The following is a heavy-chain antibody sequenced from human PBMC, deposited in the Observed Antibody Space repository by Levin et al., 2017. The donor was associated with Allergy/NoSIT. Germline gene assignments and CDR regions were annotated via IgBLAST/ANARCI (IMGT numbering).Heavy chain of an antibody. CDR3: ARDRRDYDILTGYSTYYYGMDV. D-gene: IGHD3-9*01. CDR2: IYYSGST. Sequence: KTSETLSLTCTVSGGSISSGDYYWSWIRQPPGKGLEWIGYIYYSGSTYYNPSLKSRVTISVDTSKNQFSLKLSSVTAADTAVYYCARDRRDYDILTGYSTYYYGMDVWGQGTTVTVSS. V-gene: IGHV4-30-4*01. CDR1: GGSISSGDYY. J-gene: IGHJ6*02.